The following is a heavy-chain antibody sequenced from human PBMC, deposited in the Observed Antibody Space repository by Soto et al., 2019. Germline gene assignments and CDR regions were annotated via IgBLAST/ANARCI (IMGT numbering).Heavy chain of an antibody. CDR1: GFMFSSAW. J-gene: IGHJ4*02. D-gene: IGHD1-1*01. CDR3: VEGWNDF. CDR2: IKSKKDCGAR. Sequence: EVQVVESGGDLVEPGGSLRLSCVTSGFMFSSAWMSWVRQAPGKGLEWVARIKSKKDCGARDYAAPVNGRFSISRDDSKSTVYLQMNSLRAEDTALYYCVEGWNDFWGQGTLVTVSS. V-gene: IGHV3-15*01.